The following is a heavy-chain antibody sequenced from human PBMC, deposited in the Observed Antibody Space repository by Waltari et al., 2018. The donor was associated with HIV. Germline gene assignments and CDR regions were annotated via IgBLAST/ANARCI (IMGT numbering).Heavy chain of an antibody. CDR2: ISSSSSTI. CDR1: GFTFSSYS. J-gene: IGHJ4*02. CDR3: ARPPLVGAKPHFDY. V-gene: IGHV3-48*01. Sequence: EVQLVESGGGLVQPGGSLRLSCAASGFTFSSYSMNWVRQAQGKGLEWVSYISSSSSTIYYADSVKGRFTISRDNAKNSLYLQMNSLRAEDTAVYYCARPPLVGAKPHFDYWGQGTLVTVSS. D-gene: IGHD1-26*01.